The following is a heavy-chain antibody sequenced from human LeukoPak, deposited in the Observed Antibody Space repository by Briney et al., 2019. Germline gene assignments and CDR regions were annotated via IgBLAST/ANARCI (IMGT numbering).Heavy chain of an antibody. Sequence: PSETLSLTCAVYGGSSSGYYWSWIRQPPGKGLEWIGEINHSGSTNYNPSLKSRVTISVDTSKNQFSLKLSSVTAADTAVYYCAREATGLYYFDYWGQGTLVTVSS. CDR2: INHSGST. CDR1: GGSSSGYY. CDR3: AREATGLYYFDY. D-gene: IGHD1-14*01. V-gene: IGHV4-34*01. J-gene: IGHJ4*02.